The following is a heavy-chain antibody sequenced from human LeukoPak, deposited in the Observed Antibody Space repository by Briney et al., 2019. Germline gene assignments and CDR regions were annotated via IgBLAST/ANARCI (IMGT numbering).Heavy chain of an antibody. Sequence: PGGSLRLSCAASGFTFSSYWMSWVRQTPGKGLEWVSYISSSSSTIYYADSVKGRFTISRDNAKNSLYLQMNSLRAEDTAVYYCARGSNFWSIYKFLDYWGQGTLVTVSS. CDR2: ISSSSSTI. D-gene: IGHD3-3*01. V-gene: IGHV3-48*01. CDR3: ARGSNFWSIYKFLDY. J-gene: IGHJ4*02. CDR1: GFTFSSYW.